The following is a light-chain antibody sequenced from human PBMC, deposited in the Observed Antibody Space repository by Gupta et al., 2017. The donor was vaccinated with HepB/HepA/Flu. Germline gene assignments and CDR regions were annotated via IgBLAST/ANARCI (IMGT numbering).Light chain of an antibody. Sequence: EIVLTQSPGTLSLSPGERATLSCRASQNVRRNLAWYQQKPGQPPRLLMYVASTRASTVPATFSGTGSGTDFTLTISSLQSEDFGVYFCQQENDWPISFGGGTKVEIK. CDR1: QNVRRN. J-gene: IGKJ4*01. CDR3: QQENDWPIS. CDR2: VAS. V-gene: IGKV3-15*01.